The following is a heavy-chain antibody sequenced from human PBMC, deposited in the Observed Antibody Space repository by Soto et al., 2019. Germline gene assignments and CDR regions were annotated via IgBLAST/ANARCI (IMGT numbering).Heavy chain of an antibody. D-gene: IGHD3-22*01. V-gene: IGHV1-2*02. CDR1: GYTFTGYF. J-gene: IGHJ4*02. CDR2: INPNNGDT. Sequence: ASVKVSCKASGYTFTGYFLHWGRQAPGQGLEWMGWINPNNGDTNYAQKFQGRVTMTRDTSISTAYMELSRLRSDDTALYYCAKIRTYYDSSGAFDYWGQGTLVTVSS. CDR3: AKIRTYYDSSGAFDY.